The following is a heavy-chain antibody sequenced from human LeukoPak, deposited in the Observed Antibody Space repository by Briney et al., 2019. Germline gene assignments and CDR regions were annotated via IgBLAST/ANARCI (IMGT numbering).Heavy chain of an antibody. J-gene: IGHJ3*02. V-gene: IGHV3-30*04. CDR1: GFTFSSYA. CDR2: ISYDGSNK. CDR3: AREIMAIYI. Sequence: GGSLRLSCAASGFTFSSYAMHWVRQAPGKGLEWVAVISYDGSNKYYADSVKGRFTISRDNSKNTLYLQMNSLRAEDTAVYYCAREIMAIYIWGQGTMVTVSS.